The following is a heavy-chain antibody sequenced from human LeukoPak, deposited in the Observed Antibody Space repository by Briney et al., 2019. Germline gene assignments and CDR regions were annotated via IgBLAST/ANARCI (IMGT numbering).Heavy chain of an antibody. J-gene: IGHJ4*02. Sequence: ASVKASCKASGYTFTGYYMHWVRQAPGEGLEWMGWINPNSGATSYPQKSQGRVTMTRDTSISTAYMDLSSLRSDDTAVYYCARQTGDYAHFDYWGQGTLVTVSS. CDR2: INPNSGAT. CDR1: GYTFTGYY. CDR3: ARQTGDYAHFDY. D-gene: IGHD7-27*01. V-gene: IGHV1-2*02.